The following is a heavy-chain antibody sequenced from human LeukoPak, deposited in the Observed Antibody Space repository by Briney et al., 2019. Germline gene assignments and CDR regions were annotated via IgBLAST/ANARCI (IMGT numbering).Heavy chain of an antibody. CDR2: IWYDGSNK. CDR3: ARAQDCSSTSCPFDY. D-gene: IGHD2-2*01. J-gene: IGHJ4*02. CDR1: GFTFSSYG. Sequence: GRSLRLSCAASGFTFSSYGMHWVRQAPGKGLEWVAVIWYDGSNKYYADSVKGRFTISRDNSKNTLYLQMNSLRAEDTAVYYCARAQDCSSTSCPFDYWGQGTLVTVSS. V-gene: IGHV3-33*01.